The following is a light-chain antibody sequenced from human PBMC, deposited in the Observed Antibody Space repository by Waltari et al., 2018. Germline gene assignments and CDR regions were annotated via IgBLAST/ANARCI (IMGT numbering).Light chain of an antibody. CDR3: QQAKSFPIT. J-gene: IGKJ5*01. Sequence: DIQMTQSPSSVSASIGDRVTITCRASQGIDNWLAWYQQKPWKAPKLLISAAYNLHSGVPSRFSGIRSETEFTLTINNLQPEDFATYFCQQAKSFPITFGQGTQLEIK. CDR2: AAY. CDR1: QGIDNW. V-gene: IGKV1-12*01.